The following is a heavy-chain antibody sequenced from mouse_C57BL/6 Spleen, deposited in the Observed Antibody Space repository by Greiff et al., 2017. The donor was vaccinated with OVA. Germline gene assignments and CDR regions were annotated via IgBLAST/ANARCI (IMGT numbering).Heavy chain of an antibody. CDR3: ARHEALRVAYYIDY. J-gene: IGHJ2*01. Sequence: VQLQQSGAELVKPGASVKLSCKASGYTFPEYTIHWVKQRSEKGLEWIGWFYPGSGSITYNEKFQDKATFTADNSSSTVYMELSRLTSEYSAVYFCARHEALRVAYYIDYWGQRTTPTVSS. V-gene: IGHV1-62-2*01. D-gene: IGHD1-1*02. CDR1: GYTFPEYT. CDR2: FYPGSGSI.